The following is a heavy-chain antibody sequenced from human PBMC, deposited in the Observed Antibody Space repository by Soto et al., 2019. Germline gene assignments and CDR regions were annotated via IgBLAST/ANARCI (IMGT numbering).Heavy chain of an antibody. D-gene: IGHD3-16*01. Sequence: EVQLVDSGGGLVQPGGSLRHSCAASGLTFSNYWMSWVRQAQGKGLEWVANIKQDGSEQYYSDSVKGRFTISRDNANDSLDLKMDSLRAEDTAVYYGAWDRPQAKRLPVYWGQGTLVTVAS. CDR3: AWDRPQAKRLPVY. CDR1: GLTFSNYW. J-gene: IGHJ4*02. CDR2: IKQDGSEQ. V-gene: IGHV3-7*01.